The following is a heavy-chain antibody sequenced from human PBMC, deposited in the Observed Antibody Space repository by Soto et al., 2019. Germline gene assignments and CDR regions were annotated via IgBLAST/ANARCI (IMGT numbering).Heavy chain of an antibody. CDR1: GGSVSSGSYY. CDR2: IYYSGST. Sequence: QVQLQESGPGLVKPSETLSLTCTVSGGSVSSGSYYWSWIRQPPGKGLEWIGYIYYSGSTNYNPSLKSRVTISVDTSKNQFSLKLSSVTAADTDVYYCARGIAGWYQGRYYYGMDVWGQGTTVTVSS. CDR3: ARGIAGWYQGRYYYGMDV. J-gene: IGHJ6*02. V-gene: IGHV4-61*01. D-gene: IGHD6-19*01.